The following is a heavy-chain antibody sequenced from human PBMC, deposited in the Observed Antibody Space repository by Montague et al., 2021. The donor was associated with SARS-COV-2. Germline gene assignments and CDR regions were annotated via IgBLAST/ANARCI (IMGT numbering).Heavy chain of an antibody. CDR3: ARELTYYGMDV. J-gene: IGHJ6*02. CDR1: GFTFSSYA. Sequence: SLRLSCAASGFTFSSYAMHWVRQAPGKGLEWVAFISYDGSNKYYADSVKGRFTISRDNSKNTLYLQMNSLRAEDTAVYYCARELTYYGMDVWGQGTTVTVSS. V-gene: IGHV3-30-3*01. D-gene: IGHD2-21*02. CDR2: ISYDGSNK.